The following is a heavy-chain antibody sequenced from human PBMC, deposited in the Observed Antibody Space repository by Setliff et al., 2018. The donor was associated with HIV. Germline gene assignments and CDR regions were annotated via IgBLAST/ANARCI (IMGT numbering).Heavy chain of an antibody. CDR2: IHKNGQSEK. Sequence: GGSLRLSCAASGFTFTDYWMSWVRQAPGKGLEWVANIHKNGQSEKYYVDSVKGRFTISRDNTQNLVFLDMNSLRVEDTAVYYCAGSRGYFVKADWGQGTLVTAPQ. CDR3: AGSRGYFVKAD. CDR1: GFTFTDYW. J-gene: IGHJ4*02. V-gene: IGHV3-7*01. D-gene: IGHD3-10*01.